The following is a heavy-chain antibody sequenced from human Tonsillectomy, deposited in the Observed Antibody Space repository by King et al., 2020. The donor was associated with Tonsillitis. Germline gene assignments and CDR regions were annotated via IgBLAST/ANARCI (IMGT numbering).Heavy chain of an antibody. V-gene: IGHV3-21*01. CDR3: ARVAVTCFGDSYGMDV. CDR2: ISTGSSYI. D-gene: IGHD3-3*01. J-gene: IGHJ6*02. Sequence: LQLVQSGGGLVKPGGSLRLSCAASGFTFSSYAMNWVRQAPGKGLEWVSSISTGSSYIYYADSVKGRFSISRDNAKDSLCLQMNSLRAEDTAVYYCARVAVTCFGDSYGMDVWGQGTTFTVSS. CDR1: GFTFSSYA.